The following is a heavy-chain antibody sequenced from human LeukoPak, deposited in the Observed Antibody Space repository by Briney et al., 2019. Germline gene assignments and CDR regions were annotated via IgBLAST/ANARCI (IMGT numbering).Heavy chain of an antibody. V-gene: IGHV3-11*04. Sequence: GGSLRLSRAASGFTFSDYYMSWIRQAPGKGLEWVSYISSSGSTIYYADSVKGRFTISRDNAKNSLYLQMNSLRAEDTAVYYCARGDMVYAPTLFDYWGQGTLVTVSS. J-gene: IGHJ4*02. CDR2: ISSSGSTI. CDR1: GFTFSDYY. CDR3: ARGDMVYAPTLFDY. D-gene: IGHD2-8*01.